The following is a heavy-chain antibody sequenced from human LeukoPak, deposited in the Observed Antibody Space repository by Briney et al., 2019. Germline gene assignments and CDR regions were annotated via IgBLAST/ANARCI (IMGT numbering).Heavy chain of an antibody. V-gene: IGHV3-30*04. J-gene: IGHJ5*02. Sequence: PGRSLRLSCAASGFTFSSYAMHWVRQAPGKGLEWVAVISYDGSNKYYADSVKGRFTISRDNSKNTLYLQMNSLRAEDTAVYYCARDPEAYCSGGSCCNWFDPWGQGTLVSVS. D-gene: IGHD2-15*01. CDR3: ARDPEAYCSGGSCCNWFDP. CDR1: GFTFSSYA. CDR2: ISYDGSNK.